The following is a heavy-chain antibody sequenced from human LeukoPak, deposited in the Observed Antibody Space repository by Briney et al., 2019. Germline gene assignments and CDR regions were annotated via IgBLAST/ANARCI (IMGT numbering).Heavy chain of an antibody. D-gene: IGHD6-19*01. CDR3: ARGGIAVADFDY. V-gene: IGHV4-34*01. CDR2: INHSGST. CDR1: GGCFSGYY. J-gene: IGHJ4*02. Sequence: PSETLSLTRAAYGGCFSGYYWSWIRQPPGKGLEWIGEINHSGSTNYNPSLKSRATISVDTSKNQFPLKLSSVTAADTAVYYCARGGIAVADFDYWGQGTLVTVSS.